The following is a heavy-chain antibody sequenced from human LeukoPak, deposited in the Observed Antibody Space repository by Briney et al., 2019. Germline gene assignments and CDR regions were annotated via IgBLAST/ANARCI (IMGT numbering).Heavy chain of an antibody. CDR2: IYPGDSDT. V-gene: IGHV5-51*01. J-gene: IGHJ6*02. CDR3: AIQELPGQYYYYGMDV. CDR1: GYSFTIYW. D-gene: IGHD1-7*01. Sequence: ESLTISCTGSGYSFTIYWIGWVRQMPGKGLEWMGIIYPGDSDTRYSPSFQGQVTISADKSISTAYLQWSSLKASDTAMYYCAIQELPGQYYYYGMDVWGQGTTVTVSS.